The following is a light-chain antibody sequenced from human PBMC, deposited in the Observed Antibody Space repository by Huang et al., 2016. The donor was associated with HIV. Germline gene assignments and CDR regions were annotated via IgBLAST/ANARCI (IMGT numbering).Light chain of an antibody. J-gene: IGKJ2*01. CDR1: QSISSY. CDR3: QQNYITPLT. Sequence: DIQMTQSPSSLSASVGDRVTITCRASQSISSYLNWYQQKPGTDPKVLIYAATSLESGVPSRCSGSGAGTDFTLTINNLQPEDSATYYCQQNYITPLTFGQGTKLEIK. CDR2: AAT. V-gene: IGKV1-39*01.